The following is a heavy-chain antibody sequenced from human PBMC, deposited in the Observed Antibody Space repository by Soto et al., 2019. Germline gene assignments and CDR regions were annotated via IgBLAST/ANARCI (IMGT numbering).Heavy chain of an antibody. D-gene: IGHD3-22*01. J-gene: IGHJ4*02. CDR1: GGSISSGGYS. CDR2: IYHSGST. CDR3: ARAAMYYDSSGYYYYFYY. Sequence: QLQLQESGSGLVKPSQTLSLTCAVSGGSISSGGYSWSWIRQPPGKGLEWIGYIYHSGSTYYNPSLKRRVTISVDRSKNQFSLKLSSVTAADTAVYYCARAAMYYDSSGYYYYFYYCGQGTLVTVSS. V-gene: IGHV4-30-2*01.